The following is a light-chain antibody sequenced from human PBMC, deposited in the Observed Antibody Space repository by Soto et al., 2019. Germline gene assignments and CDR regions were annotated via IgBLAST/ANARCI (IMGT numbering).Light chain of an antibody. CDR2: FDD. Sequence: QSVLTQPPSVSGAPRQRVTISCSGSSSNIGNNGVNWYQQVPGKAPKLLMYFDDLLPSGVSDRFSGSKSGTSASLAISGLQSEDESDYYCAAWDDSLNGWVFGGGTKLTVL. V-gene: IGLV1-36*01. CDR3: AAWDDSLNGWV. J-gene: IGLJ3*02. CDR1: SSNIGNNG.